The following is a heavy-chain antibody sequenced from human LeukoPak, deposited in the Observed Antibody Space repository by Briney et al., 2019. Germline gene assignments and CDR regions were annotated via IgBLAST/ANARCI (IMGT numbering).Heavy chain of an antibody. J-gene: IGHJ4*02. D-gene: IGHD6-13*01. CDR1: GFTFSSYA. V-gene: IGHV3-23*01. Sequence: PGGSLSLSCAASGFTFSSYAMSWVRQAPGKGLEWVSAISGSGGSTYYADSVKGRFTISRGNSKNTLYLQMNSLRAEDTAVYYCAKDGSSWYPGYFDYWGQGTLVTVSS. CDR3: AKDGSSWYPGYFDY. CDR2: ISGSGGST.